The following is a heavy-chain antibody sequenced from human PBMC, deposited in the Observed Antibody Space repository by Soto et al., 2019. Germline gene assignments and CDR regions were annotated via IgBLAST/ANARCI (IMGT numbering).Heavy chain of an antibody. D-gene: IGHD3-22*01. CDR3: AREYYYDSSGRTAYDY. J-gene: IGHJ4*02. CDR1: GYTFTSYG. CDR2: ISAYNGNT. V-gene: IGHV1-18*01. Sequence: ASVKVSCKASGYTFTSYGISWVRQAPGQGLEWMGWISAYNGNTNYAQKLQGRVTMTTDTSTSTAYMELRSLRSDDTAVYYCAREYYYDSSGRTAYDYGGQGTLVTVSS.